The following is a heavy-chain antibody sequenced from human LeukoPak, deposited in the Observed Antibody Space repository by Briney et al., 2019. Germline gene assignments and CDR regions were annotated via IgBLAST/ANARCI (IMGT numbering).Heavy chain of an antibody. V-gene: IGHV3-21*01. CDR3: ARDTDYCSSTSCYTFDY. CDR1: GFTFSSYS. D-gene: IGHD2-2*02. J-gene: IGHJ4*02. Sequence: GGALRLSCAASGFTFSSYSMNWVRQAPGKGLEWVSSISSSSSYIYYADSVKGRFTISRDNAKNSLYLQMNSLRAEDTAVYYCARDTDYCSSTSCYTFDYWGQGTLVTVSS. CDR2: ISSSSSYI.